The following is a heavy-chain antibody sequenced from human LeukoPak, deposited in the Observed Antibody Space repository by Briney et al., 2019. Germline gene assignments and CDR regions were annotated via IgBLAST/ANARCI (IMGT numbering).Heavy chain of an antibody. V-gene: IGHV4-59*08. CDR1: GGSISSYY. J-gene: IGHJ6*02. CDR2: IYYSGST. Sequence: PSETLSLTCTVSGGSISSYYWSWIRQPPGKGLEWIGHIYYSGSTNYYPSLKSRVTISVDTSKNQFSLKLSSVTAADTAVYYCARHSLRARWGSGNSRNYYYGMDVWCQGTTVTVSS. D-gene: IGHD3-10*01. CDR3: ARHSLRARWGSGNSRNYYYGMDV.